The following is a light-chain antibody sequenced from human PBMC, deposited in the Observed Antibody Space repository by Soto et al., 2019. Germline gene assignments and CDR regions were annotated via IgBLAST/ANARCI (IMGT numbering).Light chain of an antibody. CDR2: GAS. Sequence: EIVLTQSPGTLSLSPGERATLSCRASQRVSSSCLAWHQQKPGQAPRLLIYGASSRATGIPDRFSGSGSGTDFTLTISRLESEDFAVYFCQRYGSSPPFTFGQGTKVDIK. CDR1: QRVSSSC. CDR3: QRYGSSPPFT. V-gene: IGKV3-20*01. J-gene: IGKJ2*01.